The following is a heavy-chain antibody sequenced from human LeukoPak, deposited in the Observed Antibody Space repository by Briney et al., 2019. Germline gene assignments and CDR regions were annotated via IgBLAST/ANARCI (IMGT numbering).Heavy chain of an antibody. J-gene: IGHJ1*01. CDR2: IKQDGSEK. CDR1: GFTFSSYW. D-gene: IGHD6-13*01. V-gene: IGHV3-7*03. Sequence: GGSLRLSCAASGFTFSSYWMSWVRQAPGKGLEWVANIKQDGSEKYYVDSVKGRFTISRDNAKNSLYLQTNSLRAEDTAVYYCASRIAAAGAEYFQHWGQGTLVTVSS. CDR3: ASRIAAAGAEYFQH.